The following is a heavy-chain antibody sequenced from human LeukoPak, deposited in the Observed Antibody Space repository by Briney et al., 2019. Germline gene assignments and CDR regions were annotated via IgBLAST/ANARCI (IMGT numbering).Heavy chain of an antibody. Sequence: SETLSLTCAVYGGSFSGYYWSWIRQPPGKGLEWIGEINHSGSTNYNPSLKSRVTISVDTSKNQFSLKLSSVTAADTAVYYCASYDPYYYYMDAWGKGTTVTVSS. CDR3: ASYDPYYYYMDA. V-gene: IGHV4-34*01. J-gene: IGHJ6*03. CDR1: GGSFSGYY. CDR2: INHSGST. D-gene: IGHD3-22*01.